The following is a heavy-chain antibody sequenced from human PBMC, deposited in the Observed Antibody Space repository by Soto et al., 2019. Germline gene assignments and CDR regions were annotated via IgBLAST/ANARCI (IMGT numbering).Heavy chain of an antibody. J-gene: IGHJ4*02. CDR1: GGSISSYY. CDR3: ARESEDLTSNFDY. V-gene: IGHV4-59*01. CDR2: IYYSGST. Sequence: SETLSLTCTVSGGSISSYYWSWIRQPPGKGLEWIGYIYYSGSTNYNPSLKSRVTISVDTSKNQFSLKLSSVTAADTAVYYCARESEDLTSNFDYWGQGTLVTVSS.